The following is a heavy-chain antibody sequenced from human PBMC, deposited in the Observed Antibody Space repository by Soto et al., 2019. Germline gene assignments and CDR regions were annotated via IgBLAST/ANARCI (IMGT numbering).Heavy chain of an antibody. J-gene: IGHJ4*02. D-gene: IGHD2-15*01. Sequence: QVQLVQSGAEVKKPGASVKVSCEASGYPFDSFDINWVRQAAGQGLEWMGWMNPDSGDAAVAQRFKDRIIMTRTTSTSTAYMELGRLTPDDSAVYFCVRQPGGVATPGDDYWGQGTLVTVSS. CDR3: VRQPGGVATPGDDY. V-gene: IGHV1-8*01. CDR1: GYPFDSFD. CDR2: MNPDSGDA.